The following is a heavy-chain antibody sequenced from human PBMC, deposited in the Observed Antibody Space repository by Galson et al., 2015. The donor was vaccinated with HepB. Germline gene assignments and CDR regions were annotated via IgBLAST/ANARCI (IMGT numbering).Heavy chain of an antibody. Sequence: SLRLSCAASGFTFSSYSMNWVRQAPGKGLEWVSYISSSSNTIYYADSVKGRFTISRDNAKNSLYLQMNSLRDDDRAVYYCARGVQLDDSRGHYRHRYWYFDLWAVAPWSLSPQ. CDR3: ARGVQLDDSRGHYRHRYWYFDL. J-gene: IGHJ2*01. D-gene: IGHD3-22*01. CDR1: GFTFSSYS. V-gene: IGHV3-48*02. CDR2: ISSSSNTI.